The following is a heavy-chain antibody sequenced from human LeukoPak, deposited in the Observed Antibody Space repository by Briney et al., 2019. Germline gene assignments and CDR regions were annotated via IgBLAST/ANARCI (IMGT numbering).Heavy chain of an antibody. Sequence: SETLSLTCAVYGGSFSGYYWSWIRQPPGKGLEWIGEINHSGSTNYNPSLKSRVTISVDTSKNQFSLKLSSVTAADTAVYYRARGTRVTIFNYYYMDVWGKGTTVTVSS. J-gene: IGHJ6*03. D-gene: IGHD3-3*01. CDR3: ARGTRVTIFNYYYMDV. V-gene: IGHV4-34*01. CDR1: GGSFSGYY. CDR2: INHSGST.